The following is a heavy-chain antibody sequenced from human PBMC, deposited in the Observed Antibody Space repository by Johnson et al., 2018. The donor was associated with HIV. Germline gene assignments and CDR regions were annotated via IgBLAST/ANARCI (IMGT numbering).Heavy chain of an antibody. V-gene: IGHV3-11*04. CDR2: ISSSGSTV. CDR1: GFTFSDYY. Sequence: QVQLVESGGGLVKPGGSLRLSCAASGFTFSDYYMSWIRQAPGKGLEWFSYISSSGSTVYYADSVKGRFTISRDNAKNSLYLQMNSLRAEDTAVYYCAKDLHDNSGWRGAFDIWGQGTMVTVSS. CDR3: AKDLHDNSGWRGAFDI. D-gene: IGHD6-19*01. J-gene: IGHJ3*02.